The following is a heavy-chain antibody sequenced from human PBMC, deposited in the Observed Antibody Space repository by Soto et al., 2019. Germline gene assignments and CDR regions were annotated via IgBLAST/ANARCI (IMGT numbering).Heavy chain of an antibody. Sequence: QVQLVQSGAEVKKPGSSVKVSCKASGGTFSSYAISWVRQAPGQGLEWMGGIIPIFGTANYAQKVQGRVTINADESTSTGYMELSSLRSEDTAMYYCARGVAGSGGPFDYWGQGTLVTVSS. CDR3: ARGVAGSGGPFDY. V-gene: IGHV1-69*01. D-gene: IGHD6-19*01. J-gene: IGHJ4*02. CDR1: GGTFSSYA. CDR2: IIPIFGTA.